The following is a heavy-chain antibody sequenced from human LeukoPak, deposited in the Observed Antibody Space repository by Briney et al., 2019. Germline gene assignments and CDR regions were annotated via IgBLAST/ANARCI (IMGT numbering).Heavy chain of an antibody. CDR3: ARPPPWGAVAGEYFQH. CDR2: ISYDGSNK. D-gene: IGHD6-19*01. CDR1: GFTFSSYA. Sequence: GMSLRLSCAASGFTFSSYAMHWVRQAPGKGLEWVAVISYDGSNKYYADSVKGRFTISRDNSKNTLYLQMNSLRAEDTAVYYCARPPPWGAVAGEYFQHWGQGTLVTVSS. J-gene: IGHJ1*01. V-gene: IGHV3-30*04.